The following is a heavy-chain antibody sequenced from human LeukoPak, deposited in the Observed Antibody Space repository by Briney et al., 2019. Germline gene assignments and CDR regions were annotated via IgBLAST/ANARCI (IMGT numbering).Heavy chain of an antibody. CDR1: GDSISSGDYY. CDR3: ARGHDYFDY. J-gene: IGHJ4*02. Sequence: SQTLSLTCTVSGDSISSGDYYWSWIRQPPGKGLEWIGYIYYSGNTYYNPPLQSRVTISVDTSKNQFSLNLSSVTAADTAVFYCARGHDYFDYWGQGTLVTVSS. V-gene: IGHV4-30-4*08. CDR2: IYYSGNT.